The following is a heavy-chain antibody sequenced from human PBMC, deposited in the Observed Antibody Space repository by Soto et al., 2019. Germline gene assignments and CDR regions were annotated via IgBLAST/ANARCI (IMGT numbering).Heavy chain of an antibody. CDR3: ARRYGYSFDY. Sequence: SETLSLTCTVSGGSISSGGYYWSWIRQHPGKGLEWIGYIYYSGSTYYNPSLKSRVTILVDTSKNQFSLKLSSVTAADTAVYYCARRYGYSFDYWGQGTLVTVSS. V-gene: IGHV4-31*03. CDR2: IYYSGST. J-gene: IGHJ4*02. CDR1: GGSISSGGYY. D-gene: IGHD1-1*01.